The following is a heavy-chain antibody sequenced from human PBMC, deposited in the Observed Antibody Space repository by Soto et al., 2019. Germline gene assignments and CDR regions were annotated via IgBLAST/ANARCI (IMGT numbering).Heavy chain of an antibody. D-gene: IGHD6-19*01. CDR1: GYTFTSYG. CDR2: ISAYNGNT. Sequence: QVQLVQSGAEVKKPGASVKVSCKASGYTFTSYGISWVRQAPGQGLEWMGWISAYNGNTNDAQKLQGRVTMTTDTATRTAYMELRSLRSDDTAVYYCARDRQGLVRRGYYYGMDVWGQGTTVTVSS. V-gene: IGHV1-18*04. J-gene: IGHJ6*02. CDR3: ARDRQGLVRRGYYYGMDV.